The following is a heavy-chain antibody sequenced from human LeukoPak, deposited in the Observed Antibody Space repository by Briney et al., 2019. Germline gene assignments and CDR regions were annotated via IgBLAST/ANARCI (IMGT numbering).Heavy chain of an antibody. CDR1: GGTFSSYA. V-gene: IGHV1-69*04. J-gene: IGHJ5*02. CDR3: ARRDTAMVGPYNWFDP. D-gene: IGHD5-18*01. Sequence: GASVKVSCKASGGTFSSYAISWVRQAPGQGLEWMGRIIPILGIANYAQKFQGRVTITADKSTSTAYMELSSLRSEDTAVYYCARRDTAMVGPYNWFDPWGQGTLVTVSS. CDR2: IIPILGIA.